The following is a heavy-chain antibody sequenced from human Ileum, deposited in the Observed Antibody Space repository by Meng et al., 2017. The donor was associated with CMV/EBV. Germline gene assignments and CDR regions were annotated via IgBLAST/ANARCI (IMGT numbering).Heavy chain of an antibody. CDR3: ARESELLRFDH. Sequence: QVQLQQSGPGLVKPSQTLSLTCAISGDSVSSKSVTWNWIRQSPSRGLEWLGRTYYRSKWYNDYAVSVKSRITINPDTSRNHFFLQLSSVSPEDTAIYYCARESELLRFDHWGQGTLVTVSS. J-gene: IGHJ4*02. V-gene: IGHV6-1*01. CDR2: TYYRSKWYN. CDR1: GDSVSSKSVT. D-gene: IGHD6-6*01.